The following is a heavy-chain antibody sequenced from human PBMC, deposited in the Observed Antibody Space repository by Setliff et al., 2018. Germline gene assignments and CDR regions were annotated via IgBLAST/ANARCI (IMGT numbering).Heavy chain of an antibody. J-gene: IGHJ4*02. CDR3: AARGYYDSSGLYYFDY. D-gene: IGHD3-22*01. CDR1: GGSISSKNYY. V-gene: IGHV4-39*07. CDR2: INHSGST. Sequence: SETLSLTCTVSGGSISSKNYYWGWIRQPPGKGLEWIGRINHSGSTNYNPSLKSRVTISVDTSKNQFSLKLSSVTAADTAAYYCAARGYYDSSGLYYFDYWGQGTLVTVSS.